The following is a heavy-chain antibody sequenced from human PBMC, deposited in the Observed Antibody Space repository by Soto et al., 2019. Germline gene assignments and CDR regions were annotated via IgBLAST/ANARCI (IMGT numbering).Heavy chain of an antibody. CDR3: ARHDWARFYSMDV. CDR2: AYYSGST. J-gene: IGHJ6*02. CDR1: GSSIITSYY. Sequence: SETLSLTCIVSGSSIITSYYWGWIRQSPEKGLEWIGSAYYSGSTYYNPSLKSRVTIFVDTSKSQFSLMLGSVTAADTAVYHCARHDWARFYSMDVWGQGTTVTVSS. V-gene: IGHV4-39*01. D-gene: IGHD2-21*01.